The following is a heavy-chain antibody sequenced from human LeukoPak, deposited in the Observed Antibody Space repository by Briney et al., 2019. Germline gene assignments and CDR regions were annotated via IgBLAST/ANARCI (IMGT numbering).Heavy chain of an antibody. D-gene: IGHD6-13*01. Sequence: GGSLRLSCAASGFTFSNYAMSWVRQAPGKGLEWVAGVSGSGTNRYYADSVKGRCIVSRDNSKNTVPLQMNRLRADDTALYYCAKNRYSSNWYGFDPWGQGALVIVSS. CDR1: GFTFSNYA. V-gene: IGHV3-23*01. CDR2: VSGSGTNR. J-gene: IGHJ5*02. CDR3: AKNRYSSNWYGFDP.